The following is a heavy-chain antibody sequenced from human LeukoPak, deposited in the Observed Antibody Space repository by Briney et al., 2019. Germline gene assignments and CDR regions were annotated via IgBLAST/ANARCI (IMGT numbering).Heavy chain of an antibody. CDR3: ASELRWQPH. CDR1: GYTFTSYD. J-gene: IGHJ4*02. CDR2: MNPNSGNT. D-gene: IGHD4-23*01. V-gene: IGHV1-8*01. Sequence: ASVKVSCKASGYTFTSYDINWVRQAAGQGLEWMGWMNPNSGNTGYAQKFQGRIIMASDTSISTAYLELSSLRSEDTAVYYCASELRWQPHWGQGTLVTVSS.